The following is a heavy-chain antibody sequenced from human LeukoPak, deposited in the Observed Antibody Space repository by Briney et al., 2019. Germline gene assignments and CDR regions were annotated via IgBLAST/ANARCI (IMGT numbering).Heavy chain of an antibody. D-gene: IGHD2-2*01. CDR3: ARGDCTSTSCYRLDY. V-gene: IGHV3-7*03. CDR2: IKQDGSEK. Sequence: GGSLRLSCAASGFTFSSYWMSWVRQAPGKGLEWVANIKQDGSEKYYVDSVKGRFTISRGNSKNTLYLQMNSLRAEDTAVYYCARGDCTSTSCYRLDYWGQGTLVTVSS. J-gene: IGHJ4*02. CDR1: GFTFSSYW.